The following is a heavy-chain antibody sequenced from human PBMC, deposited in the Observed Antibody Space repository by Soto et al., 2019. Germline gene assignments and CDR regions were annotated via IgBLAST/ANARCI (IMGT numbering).Heavy chain of an antibody. J-gene: IGHJ6*02. D-gene: IGHD4-17*01. CDR2: ISVSGGST. CDR1: GFTFSSYA. Sequence: PGGSLRLSCAASGFTFSSYAMSWVRQAPGKGLEWVSAISVSGGSTYYADSVKGRFTISRDNSKNTLYLQMNTLRAEDTAVYYCAKLNGNRPTGMDVWGQGTTVTVSS. CDR3: AKLNGNRPTGMDV. V-gene: IGHV3-23*01.